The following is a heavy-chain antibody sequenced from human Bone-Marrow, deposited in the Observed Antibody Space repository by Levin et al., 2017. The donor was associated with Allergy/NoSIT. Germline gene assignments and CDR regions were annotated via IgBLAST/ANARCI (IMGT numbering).Heavy chain of an antibody. V-gene: IGHV4-61*09. CDR3: ASGFYGSAPGK. Sequence: SETLSLTCTVSGASIGSGSFYWAWIRQSAGKGLEKLGHIYPTGTTNYNSSLKGRVTVSIDTSKNQFSLKLSSVTAADTAVFYCASGFYGSAPGKWGQGTLVTVSS. D-gene: IGHD3-10*01. J-gene: IGHJ4*02. CDR1: GASIGSGSFY. CDR2: IYPTGTT.